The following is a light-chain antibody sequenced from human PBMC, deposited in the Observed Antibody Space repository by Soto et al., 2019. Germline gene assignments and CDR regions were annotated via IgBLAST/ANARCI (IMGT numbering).Light chain of an antibody. Sequence: SYELTQPPSVSVAPGQTARITCRETDIGFRSVRWYQQKPGQAPVLVVSDDTDRPPGIPERLSASKYGDTATLTISRVEAGDESDYYCQVWDSSSKVVFGGGTKLTVL. CDR1: DIGFRS. CDR3: QVWDSSSKVV. CDR2: DDT. J-gene: IGLJ2*01. V-gene: IGLV3-21*02.